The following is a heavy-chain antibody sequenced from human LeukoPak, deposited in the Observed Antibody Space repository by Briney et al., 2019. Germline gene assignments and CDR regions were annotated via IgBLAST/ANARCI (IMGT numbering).Heavy chain of an antibody. CDR3: AKPEYPTVTTEGSFDY. J-gene: IGHJ4*02. CDR1: GFTFSSYG. Sequence: PGRSLRLSCAASGFTFSSYGMHWVRQAPSKGLEWVAVISYDGSNKYYADSVKGRFTISRDNSKNTLYLQMNSLRAEDTAVYYCAKPEYPTVTTEGSFDYWGQGTLVTVSS. D-gene: IGHD4-17*01. CDR2: ISYDGSNK. V-gene: IGHV3-30*18.